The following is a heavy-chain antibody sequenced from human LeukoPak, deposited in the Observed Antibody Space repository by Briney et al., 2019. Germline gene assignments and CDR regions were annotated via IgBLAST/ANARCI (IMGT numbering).Heavy chain of an antibody. D-gene: IGHD3-10*01. CDR3: ATLGEVDWYFDL. V-gene: IGHV1-24*01. Sequence: ASVKVSCKVSGYTLTELSMHWVRQAPGKGLEWMGGFDPEDGETIYAQKLQGRVTMTEDTSTDTAYMELSSLRSEDTAVYYCATLGEVDWYFDLWGRGTLVTVSS. CDR2: FDPEDGET. CDR1: GYTLTELS. J-gene: IGHJ2*01.